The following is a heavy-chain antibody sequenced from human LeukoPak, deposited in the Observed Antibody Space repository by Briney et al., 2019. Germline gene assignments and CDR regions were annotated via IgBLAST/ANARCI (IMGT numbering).Heavy chain of an antibody. V-gene: IGHV1-2*02. CDR2: INPNSGGT. CDR3: ARGPGGFYDFWSGYYATNFDY. Sequence: ASVKVSCKASGYTFTGYYMHWVRQAPGQGLEWMGWINPNSGGTNYAQKLQGRVTMTTDTSTSTAYMELRSLRSDDTAVYYCARGPGGFYDFWSGYYATNFDYWGQGTLVTVSS. CDR1: GYTFTGYY. D-gene: IGHD3-3*01. J-gene: IGHJ4*02.